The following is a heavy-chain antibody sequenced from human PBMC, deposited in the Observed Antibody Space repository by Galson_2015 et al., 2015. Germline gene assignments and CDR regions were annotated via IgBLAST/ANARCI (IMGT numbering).Heavy chain of an antibody. CDR1: GYTFTSHA. D-gene: IGHD3-16*01. V-gene: IGHV1-3*01. Sequence: SVKVSCKASGYTFTSHAIHWVRQAPGQRLEWMGWINGGDGNTKSSQNFQGRVTITRDTSASTAYMDLSSLRPEDTAVYYCASHPWGNWPFEYWGQGTLVTVSS. J-gene: IGHJ4*02. CDR3: ASHPWGNWPFEY. CDR2: INGGDGNT.